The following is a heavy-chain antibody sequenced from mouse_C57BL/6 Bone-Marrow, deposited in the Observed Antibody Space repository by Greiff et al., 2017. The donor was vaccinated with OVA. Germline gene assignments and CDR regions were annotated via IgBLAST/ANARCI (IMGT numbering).Heavy chain of an antibody. Sequence: QLQQPGAELVKPGASVKLSCKASGYTFTSYWMHWVKQRPGQGLEWIGMIHPNSGSTNYNEKFKSKATLTVDKSSSTAYMQLSSLTSEDSAVYYCARGRLRRWYFDVWGTGTTVTVSS. J-gene: IGHJ1*03. CDR3: ARGRLRRWYFDV. CDR1: GYTFTSYW. V-gene: IGHV1-64*01. D-gene: IGHD2-2*01. CDR2: IHPNSGST.